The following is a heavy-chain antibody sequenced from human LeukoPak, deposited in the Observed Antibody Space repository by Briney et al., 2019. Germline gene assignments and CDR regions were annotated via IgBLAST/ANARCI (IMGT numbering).Heavy chain of an antibody. J-gene: IGHJ3*02. D-gene: IGHD3-3*01. CDR2: IYYSGST. CDR3: ARDGIFGRDAFDI. V-gene: IGHV4-59*01. CDR1: GGSISSYY. Sequence: SETLSLTCNVSGGSISSYYWSWIRQPPGKGLEWIGYIYYSGSTNYNPSLKSRVTISADTSKKQFSLKLSAVTAADTAVYCCARDGIFGRDAFDIWGQGTMVTVSS.